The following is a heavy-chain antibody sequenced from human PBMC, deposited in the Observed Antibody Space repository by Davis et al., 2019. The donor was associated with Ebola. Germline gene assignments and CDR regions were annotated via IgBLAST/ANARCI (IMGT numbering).Heavy chain of an antibody. Sequence: GESLKISCAASGFTFSSYGMHWVRQAPGKGLEWVAVIWYDGSNKYYADSVKGRFTISRDNSKNTLYLQMNSLSAEDTAVYYCARVEVQGVPDVWGQGTTVTVSS. CDR1: GFTFSSYG. CDR3: ARVEVQGVPDV. J-gene: IGHJ6*02. V-gene: IGHV3-33*01. D-gene: IGHD3-10*01. CDR2: IWYDGSNK.